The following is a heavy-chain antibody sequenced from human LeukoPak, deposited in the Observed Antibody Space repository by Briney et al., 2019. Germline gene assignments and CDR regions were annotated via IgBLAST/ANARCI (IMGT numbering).Heavy chain of an antibody. CDR2: ISAYTGNT. D-gene: IGHD3-3*01. V-gene: IGHV1-18*01. CDR3: ARGLYDFWSGYIFDY. Sequence: ASVKVSCKASGYTFTSYGISWVRQAPGQGLEWMGWISAYTGNTNYAQKLQGRVTMTTDTSTSTAYMELRSLRSDDTAVYYCARGLYDFWSGYIFDYWGQGTLVTVSS. CDR1: GYTFTSYG. J-gene: IGHJ4*02.